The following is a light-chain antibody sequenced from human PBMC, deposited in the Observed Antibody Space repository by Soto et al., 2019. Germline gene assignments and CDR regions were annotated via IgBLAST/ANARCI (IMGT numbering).Light chain of an antibody. CDR3: QQYGSSGT. V-gene: IGKV3-20*01. Sequence: ENLFTQSPGPLSLSPGGRATLSCRASQSVSNNYLAWYQQKPGQAPRLLIYGASNRATGIPDRFSGSGSGTDFTLTISRLEPEDFAVYYCQQYGSSGTFGQGTKVDIK. J-gene: IGKJ1*01. CDR1: QSVSNNY. CDR2: GAS.